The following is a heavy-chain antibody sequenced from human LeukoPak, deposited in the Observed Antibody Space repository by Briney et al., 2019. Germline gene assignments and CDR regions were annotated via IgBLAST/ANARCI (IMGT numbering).Heavy chain of an antibody. J-gene: IGHJ6*02. D-gene: IGHD2-21*02. V-gene: IGHV1-18*01. CDR3: ARGKVTTPPYYYGLDV. CDR1: GYTFTIYG. Sequence: ASVKVSCKASGYTFTIYGITWVRQAPGQGLEWMAWSNTYNGKTNYAQKVQDRVTLATDTSTRTADMELRTLTSDDTAVYYCARGKVTTPPYYYGLDVWGQGTTVIVSS. CDR2: SNTYNGKT.